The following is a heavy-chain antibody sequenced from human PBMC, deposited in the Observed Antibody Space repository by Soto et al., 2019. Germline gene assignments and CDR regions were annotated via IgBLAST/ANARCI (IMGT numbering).Heavy chain of an antibody. J-gene: IGHJ3*01. CDR2: ISWNSGSI. D-gene: IGHD3-10*01. Sequence: GGSLRLSCAASGFTFDDYAMHWVRQAPGKGLEWVSGISWNSGSIGYADSVKGRFTISRDNAKNSLYLQMNSLRAEDTALYYCAKDKYYYASDAFXLWGQGTMVTVSS. V-gene: IGHV3-9*01. CDR3: AKDKYYYASDAFXL. CDR1: GFTFDDYA.